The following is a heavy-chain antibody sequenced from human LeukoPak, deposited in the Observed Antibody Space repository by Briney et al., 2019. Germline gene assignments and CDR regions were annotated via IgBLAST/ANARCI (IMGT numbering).Heavy chain of an antibody. J-gene: IGHJ4*02. CDR1: GGSISSGGYS. CDR2: IYHSGST. D-gene: IGHD3-22*01. Sequence: SETLSLTCAVSGGSISSGGYSWSWIRQPPGKGLEWIGYIYHSGSTNYNPSLKSRVTISVDKSKNQFSLKLSSVTAADTAVYYCARVAYDSSGYYEDYWGQGTLVTVSS. CDR3: ARVAYDSSGYYEDY. V-gene: IGHV4-30-2*01.